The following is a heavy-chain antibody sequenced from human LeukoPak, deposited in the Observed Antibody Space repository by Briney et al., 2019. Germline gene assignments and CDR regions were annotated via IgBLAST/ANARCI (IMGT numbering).Heavy chain of an antibody. CDR1: GFTFDDYA. D-gene: IGHD6-6*01. CDR2: ISWNSGSI. V-gene: IGHV3-9*01. Sequence: GGSLRLSCAASGFTFDDYAMHWVRQAPGKGLEWVSGISWNSGSIGYADSVKGRFTISRDNAKNSLYLQMNSLRAEDTAVYYCARDSIAARPSGWFDPWGQGTLVTVSS. CDR3: ARDSIAARPSGWFDP. J-gene: IGHJ5*02.